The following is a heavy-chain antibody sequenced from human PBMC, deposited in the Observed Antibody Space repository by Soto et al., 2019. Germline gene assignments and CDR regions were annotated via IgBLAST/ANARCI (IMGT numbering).Heavy chain of an antibody. CDR2: ISPDNGNT. D-gene: IGHD5-12*01. Sequence: QVQLVQSGGEVKKPGASVKVSCKASGYTFTIYGINRVRQAPGQGLEWMGWISPDNGNTNYAQKLQGRVSMSTETSTSTASMELRRLRSADTAVYYCARALGYSGYAGMDVWGQGTTVTVSS. CDR3: ARALGYSGYAGMDV. J-gene: IGHJ6*02. V-gene: IGHV1-18*01. CDR1: GYTFTIYG.